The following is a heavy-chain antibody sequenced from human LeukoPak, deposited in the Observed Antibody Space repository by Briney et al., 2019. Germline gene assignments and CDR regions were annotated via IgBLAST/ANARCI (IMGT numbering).Heavy chain of an antibody. J-gene: IGHJ4*02. CDR2: IYFSGST. D-gene: IGHD1-7*01. CDR1: GDSISSSSYR. CDR3: ARALGRYNWNYGFDY. Sequence: SETLSLTCTVSGDSISSSSYRWGWIRQPPGKGLEWIGSIYFSGSTYYNPSLTSRVTISVDTSKNQFSLKVNSVTAADTAVYYCARALGRYNWNYGFDYWGQGTLVTVSS. V-gene: IGHV4-39*01.